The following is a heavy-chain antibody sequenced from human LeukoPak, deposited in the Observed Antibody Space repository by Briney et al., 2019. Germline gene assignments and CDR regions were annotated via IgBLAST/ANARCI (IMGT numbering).Heavy chain of an antibody. D-gene: IGHD6-19*01. V-gene: IGHV4-38-2*02. Sequence: SETLSLTCTVSGYPISSGYYWGWIRQPPGKGLEWIGSMYHSGSTYYNPSLKSRVTISVDTSKNQFSLKLSSVTAADTAVYYCTRGAVAAAIDYWGQGTLVTVSS. CDR2: MYHSGST. CDR1: GYPISSGYY. CDR3: TRGAVAAAIDY. J-gene: IGHJ4*02.